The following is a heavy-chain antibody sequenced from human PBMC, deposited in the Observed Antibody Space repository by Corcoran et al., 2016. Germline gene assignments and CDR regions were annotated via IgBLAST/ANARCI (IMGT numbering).Heavy chain of an antibody. V-gene: IGHV1-3*01. CDR1: GYTFTSYA. Sequence: QVQLVQSGAEVKKPGASVKVSCKASGYTFTSYAMHWVRQAPGQRLEWMGWINAGNGNTKYSQKFQGRVTITRDTSASTAYMELSSLRSEDTAVYYCARGVKDYYCYGMDVWGQGTTVTVSS. CDR3: ARGVKDYYCYGMDV. CDR2: INAGNGNT. J-gene: IGHJ6*01. D-gene: IGHD2-8*01.